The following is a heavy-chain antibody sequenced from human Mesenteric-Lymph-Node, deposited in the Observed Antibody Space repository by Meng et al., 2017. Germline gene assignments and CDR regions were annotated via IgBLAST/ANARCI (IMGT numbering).Heavy chain of an antibody. Sequence: ASVKVSCKASGYTFTSYYMHWVRQAPGQGLEWMGIINPSGGSTSYAQKFQGRVTITRNTSISTAYMELSSLRSEDTAVYYCARAHQPDMITFGGVIVYFDYWGQGTLVTVSS. CDR3: ARAHQPDMITFGGVIVYFDY. CDR1: GYTFTSYY. CDR2: INPSGGST. V-gene: IGHV1-46*01. D-gene: IGHD3-16*02. J-gene: IGHJ4*02.